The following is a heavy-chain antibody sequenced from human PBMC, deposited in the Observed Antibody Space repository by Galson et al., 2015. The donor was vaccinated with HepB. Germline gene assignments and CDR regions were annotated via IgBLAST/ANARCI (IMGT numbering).Heavy chain of an antibody. CDR1: GFTFSSHA. J-gene: IGHJ4*02. CDR2: ISSSGGST. CDR3: AKGDPFAPTYYYGSGSPFDY. Sequence: SLRLSCAASGFTFSSHAMSWVRQAPGKGLEWVSAISSSGGSTYYADSVKGRFTISRDNSKNTLYLQMNSLRAEDTAVYYCAKGDPFAPTYYYGSGSPFDYWGQGTLVTVSS. D-gene: IGHD3-10*01. V-gene: IGHV3-23*01.